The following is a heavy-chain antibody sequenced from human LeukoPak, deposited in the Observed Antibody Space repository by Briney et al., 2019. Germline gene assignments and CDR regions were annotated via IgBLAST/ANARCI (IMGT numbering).Heavy chain of an antibody. CDR1: GYTFTSYD. V-gene: IGHV1-8*03. CDR2: MNPNSGNT. D-gene: IGHD2-21*01. CDR3: ARAIVRAIPVSAGY. J-gene: IGHJ4*02. Sequence: ASVKVSCKASGYTFTSYDINWVRQATGQGLEWMGWMNPNSGNTGYAQKFQGRVTITGNTSISTAYMELSSLRSEDTAVYYCARAIVRAIPVSAGYWGQGTLVTVSS.